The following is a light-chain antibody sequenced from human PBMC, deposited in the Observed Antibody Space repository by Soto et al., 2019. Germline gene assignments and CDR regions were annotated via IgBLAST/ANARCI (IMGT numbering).Light chain of an antibody. CDR3: ISYTSGTSPYV. Sequence: QSALTQPASVSGSPGQSITISCTGTSSDVGSYDYVSWYQQHPGKVPKLMIYEVSKRPSGVSNRFSGSKSGNTASLTISGRQAEDEADYYCISYTSGTSPYVFGTGTKLTVL. CDR2: EVS. J-gene: IGLJ1*01. V-gene: IGLV2-14*01. CDR1: SSDVGSYDY.